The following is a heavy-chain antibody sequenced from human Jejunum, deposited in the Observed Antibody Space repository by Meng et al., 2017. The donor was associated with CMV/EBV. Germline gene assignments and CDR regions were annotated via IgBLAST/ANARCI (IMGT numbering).Heavy chain of an antibody. J-gene: IGHJ4*02. CDR1: GFTFRNQW. CDR3: VRDWFGDTYRLDY. CDR2: IKPDGSEK. Sequence: SGFTFRNQWMSWVRQLSGKGLEWVANIKPDGSEKYYVDSVKGRFTISRDNAENSLFLQMNSLRAEDTAVYYCVRDWFGDTYRLDYWGQGTLVTVSS. V-gene: IGHV3-7*01. D-gene: IGHD2-21*01.